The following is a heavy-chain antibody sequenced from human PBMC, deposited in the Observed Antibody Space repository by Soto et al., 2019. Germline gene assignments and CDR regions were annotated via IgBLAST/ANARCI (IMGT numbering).Heavy chain of an antibody. V-gene: IGHV1-69*13. D-gene: IGHD3-3*01. Sequence: SVKVSCNASGGTFSSYAISWVRQAPGQGLEGMGGIIPIFGTAKYAQKFQGRVTITADESTSTAYMEMSSLRSEDTAVYYCARVENTIFGVANYYYYGMDVWGQGTTVTVSS. CDR2: IIPIFGTA. J-gene: IGHJ6*02. CDR1: GGTFSSYA. CDR3: ARVENTIFGVANYYYYGMDV.